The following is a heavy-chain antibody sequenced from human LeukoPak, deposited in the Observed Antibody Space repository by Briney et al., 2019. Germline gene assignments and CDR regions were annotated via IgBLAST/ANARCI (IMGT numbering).Heavy chain of an antibody. CDR3: AKAAVPGTKYYFDY. D-gene: IGHD2-8*01. J-gene: IGHJ4*02. Sequence: GGSLRLSCAASGFTFSSYAMSWVRQAPGKGGEWVSGISGSASRTYYTDAVKGRFTISRDNSKNTLYLQMNTLRAEDTAVYYCAKAAVPGTKYYFDYWGQGALVTVSS. CDR1: GFTFSSYA. CDR2: ISGSASRT. V-gene: IGHV3-23*01.